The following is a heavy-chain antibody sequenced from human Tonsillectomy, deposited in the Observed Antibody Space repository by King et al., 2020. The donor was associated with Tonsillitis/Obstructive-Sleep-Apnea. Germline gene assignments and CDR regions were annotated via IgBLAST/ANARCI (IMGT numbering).Heavy chain of an antibody. CDR3: ARVGYCSSTSCSTPFDY. CDR2: INHSGST. J-gene: IGHJ4*02. D-gene: IGHD2-2*03. CDR1: GGSFSGYY. V-gene: IGHV4-34*01. Sequence: VQLQQWGAGLLKPSETLSLTCAVYGGSFSGYYWSWIRQPPGKGLEWIGEINHSGSTNYNPSLKSRVTISVETSKNQFSLKLSSVTAADPAVYYCARVGYCSSTSCSTPFDYWGQGTLVTVSS.